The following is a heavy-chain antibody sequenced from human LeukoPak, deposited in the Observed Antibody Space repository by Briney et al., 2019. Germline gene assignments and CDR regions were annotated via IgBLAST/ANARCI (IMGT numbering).Heavy chain of an antibody. J-gene: IGHJ6*02. CDR1: GYTFTSYG. V-gene: IGHV1-8*02. Sequence: ASVKVSCKASGYTFTSYGISWVRQAPGQGLEWMGWMNPNSGNTGYAQKFQGRVTMTRNTSISAAYMELSSLRSEDTAVYYCARSGYSYGYYYYGMDVWGQGTTVTVSS. D-gene: IGHD5-18*01. CDR2: MNPNSGNT. CDR3: ARSGYSYGYYYYGMDV.